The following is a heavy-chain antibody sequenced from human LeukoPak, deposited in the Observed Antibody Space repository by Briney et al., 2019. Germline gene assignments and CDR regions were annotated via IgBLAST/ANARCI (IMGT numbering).Heavy chain of an antibody. Sequence: PGGSLRLSCAASGFTFSSYGMHWVRQAPGKGLEWVAFIRYDGSNKYYADSVKVRFTISRDNSKNTLYLQMNSLRAEDTAVYYCADLKTFPRDYFDYWGQGTLVTVSS. CDR1: GFTFSSYG. V-gene: IGHV3-30*02. CDR2: IRYDGSNK. J-gene: IGHJ4*02. CDR3: ADLKTFPRDYFDY.